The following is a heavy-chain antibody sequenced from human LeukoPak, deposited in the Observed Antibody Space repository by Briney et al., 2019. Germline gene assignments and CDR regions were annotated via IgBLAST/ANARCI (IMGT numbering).Heavy chain of an antibody. CDR1: GGSISSGGYS. V-gene: IGHV4-30-2*01. Sequence: PSQTLSLTCAVSGGSISSGGYSWSWIRQPPGKGLEWIGYIYHSGSTYYNPSLKSRVTISVDRSKNQFSLKLSSVTAADTAVYYCARRNYYFDYWGQGTLVTVSS. D-gene: IGHD1-14*01. CDR2: IYHSGST. J-gene: IGHJ4*02. CDR3: ARRNYYFDY.